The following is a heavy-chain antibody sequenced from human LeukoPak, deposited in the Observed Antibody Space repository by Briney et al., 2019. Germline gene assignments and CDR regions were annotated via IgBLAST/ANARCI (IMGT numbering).Heavy chain of an antibody. Sequence: TGGSLRLSCAASGFTFSSYGMSWVRQAPGKGLEWVSDISGSGGSTYYADSVKGRFTISRDNSKNTLYLQMNSLRAEDTAVYYCARRAGAYSHPYDYWGQGTLVTVSS. CDR2: ISGSGGST. CDR1: GFTFSSYG. D-gene: IGHD4/OR15-4a*01. CDR3: ARRAGAYSHPYDY. J-gene: IGHJ4*02. V-gene: IGHV3-23*01.